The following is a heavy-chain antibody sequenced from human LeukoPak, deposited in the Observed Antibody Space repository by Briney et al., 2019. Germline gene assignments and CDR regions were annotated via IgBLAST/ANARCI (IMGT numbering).Heavy chain of an antibody. J-gene: IGHJ4*02. D-gene: IGHD3-10*01. CDR3: ARVRDEAAALDY. CDR1: GYTFASYG. CDR2: ISAYNGNT. Sequence: ASVKVSCKASGYTFASYGISWVRQAPGQGLEWMGWISAYNGNTSYAQKLQGRVTMTTDTSTSTAYMELRSLRSDDTAVYYCARVRDEAAALDYWGQGTLVTVSS. V-gene: IGHV1-18*01.